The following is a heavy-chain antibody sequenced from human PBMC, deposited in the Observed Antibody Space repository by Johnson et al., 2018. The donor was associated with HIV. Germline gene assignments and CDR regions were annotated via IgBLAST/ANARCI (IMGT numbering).Heavy chain of an antibody. CDR3: TSIPPPKLDGVFDI. CDR2: IKSKTDGGTT. CDR1: GFTFSNAW. V-gene: IGHV3-15*01. J-gene: IGHJ3*02. D-gene: IGHD2-8*01. Sequence: VQLVESGGGVVQPGRSLRLSCAASGFTFSNAWMSWVRQAPGKGLEWVGRIKSKTDGGTTDYAAPVKGRFTISIADSKNMLYLQMNSLKTEDTAEYYCTSIPPPKLDGVFDIWGQGTMVTVSS.